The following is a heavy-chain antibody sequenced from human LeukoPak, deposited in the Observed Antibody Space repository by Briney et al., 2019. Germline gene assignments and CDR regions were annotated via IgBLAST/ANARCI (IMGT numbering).Heavy chain of an antibody. V-gene: IGHV3-23*01. D-gene: IGHD1-26*01. CDR1: GFTFSRYA. Sequence: GGSLRLSCAASGFTFSRYAMSWLRQAPGKGLEWVSSYGGGGGSINYADSVKGRFTIPRDNSKNTLYLQMNSLRAEDTADYYCAKVLSGSQDYWGQGTLVTVFS. CDR3: AKVLSGSQDY. CDR2: YGGGGGSI. J-gene: IGHJ4*02.